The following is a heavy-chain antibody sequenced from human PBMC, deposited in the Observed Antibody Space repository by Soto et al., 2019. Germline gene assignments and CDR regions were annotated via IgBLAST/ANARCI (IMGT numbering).Heavy chain of an antibody. J-gene: IGHJ6*02. D-gene: IGHD3-10*01. CDR3: ARDGYYYGSGSYYPLDEYYYDMDV. Sequence: QVQLVQSGAEVKKPGASVKVSCRASGYTFTSYGISWVRQAPGQGLEWRGWISAYNGNTNYSQKLQGRGTMTTDTYPSTAYVELRSLRSDDTAVYYCARDGYYYGSGSYYPLDEYYYDMDVWAQGTKVTVSS. V-gene: IGHV1-18*04. CDR1: GYTFTSYG. CDR2: ISAYNGNT.